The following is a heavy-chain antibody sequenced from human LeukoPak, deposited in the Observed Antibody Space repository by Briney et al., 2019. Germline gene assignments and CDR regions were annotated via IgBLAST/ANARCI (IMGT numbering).Heavy chain of an antibody. CDR3: ARGSVAVAGNVDY. D-gene: IGHD6-19*01. J-gene: IGHJ4*02. V-gene: IGHV1-18*01. CDR1: GYAFTNYA. Sequence: ASVKVSCKASGYAFTNYAISWVRQAPGQGLEWMGWISGYNGNTNYAQKFQGRVTMTTDTSTSTAYMELRSLISDDTAVYYCARGSVAVAGNVDYWGQGTLVTVSS. CDR2: ISGYNGNT.